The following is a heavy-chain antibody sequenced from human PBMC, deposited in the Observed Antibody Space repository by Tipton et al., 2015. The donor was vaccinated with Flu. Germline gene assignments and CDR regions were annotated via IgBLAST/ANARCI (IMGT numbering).Heavy chain of an antibody. D-gene: IGHD2-21*01. V-gene: IGHV3-7*01. CDR1: GFTFSSSW. CDR3: ARDRGGRYYFYGMDV. J-gene: IGHJ6*02. Sequence: GSLRLSCAASGFTFSSSWMAWVRQAPGKGLEWVASIMQDGSEKNYVDSVKGRFTISRDNAQNSVYLQMNSLRSEDTAVYYCARDRGGRYYFYGMDVWGQGTTVTVSS. CDR2: IMQDGSEK.